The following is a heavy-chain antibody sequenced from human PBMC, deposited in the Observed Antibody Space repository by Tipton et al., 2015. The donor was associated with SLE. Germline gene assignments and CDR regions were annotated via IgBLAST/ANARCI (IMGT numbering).Heavy chain of an antibody. Sequence: TLSLTCAVYGGSFSDHYWSWIRQTPGRGLELIGEIFHTGSTNYNPSLKSRVTISVDTSKNQFSLKLSSVTAADTAVYYCAREASYCGGDCYPSWFDPWGQGTLVTVSS. J-gene: IGHJ5*02. CDR1: GGSFSDHY. CDR2: IFHTGST. D-gene: IGHD2-21*01. V-gene: IGHV4-34*12. CDR3: AREASYCGGDCYPSWFDP.